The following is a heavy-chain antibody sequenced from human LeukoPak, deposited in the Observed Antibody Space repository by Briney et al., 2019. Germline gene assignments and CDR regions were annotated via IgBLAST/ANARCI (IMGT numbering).Heavy chain of an antibody. V-gene: IGHV4-59*08. CDR3: ARNHDFWSGYPNWFDP. CDR1: GGSISSYY. J-gene: IGHJ5*02. D-gene: IGHD3-3*01. CDR2: IYYSGST. Sequence: LETLSLTCTVSGGSISSYYWSWIRQPPGKGLEWIGYIYYSGSTNYNPSLKSRVTISVDTSKNQSSLKLSSVTAADTAVYYCARNHDFWSGYPNWFDPWGQGTLVTVSS.